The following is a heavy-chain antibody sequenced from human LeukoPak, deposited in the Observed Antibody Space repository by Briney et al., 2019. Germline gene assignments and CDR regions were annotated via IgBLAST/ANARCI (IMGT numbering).Heavy chain of an antibody. CDR3: AKRKGPLKGFDY. V-gene: IGHV3-9*01. CDR1: GFTLDDYA. Sequence: PGGSLRLSCAASGFTLDDYAMHWVRQAPGQGLEWVSGISWNSNNIASADSVKGRFTISRDNAKNSLYLHKNSLRAEDTALYYCAKRKGPLKGFDYWGQGTLVTVSS. CDR2: ISWNSNNI. J-gene: IGHJ4*02.